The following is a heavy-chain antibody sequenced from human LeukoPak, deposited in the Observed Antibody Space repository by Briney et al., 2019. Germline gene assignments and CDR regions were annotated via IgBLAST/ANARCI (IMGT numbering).Heavy chain of an antibody. D-gene: IGHD3-22*01. J-gene: IGHJ4*02. CDR3: ARGYDSSGYYPGALDD. CDR1: GVTSSDYS. CDR2: INVRGTHI. V-gene: IGHV3-21*01. Sequence: GGSLRISCAVSGVTSSDYSMNWVRQAPGKGLEWVSSINVRGTHIYYADSVKGRFTISRDNTKNSLYLQMNRLRAEDTAVYYCARGYDSSGYYPGALDDWGQGNVVTVSS.